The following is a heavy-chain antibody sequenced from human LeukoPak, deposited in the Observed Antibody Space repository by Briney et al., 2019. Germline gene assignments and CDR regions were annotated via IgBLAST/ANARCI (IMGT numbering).Heavy chain of an antibody. V-gene: IGHV7-4-1*02. D-gene: IGHD2-15*01. CDR2: INTNTGNP. Sequence: ASVKVSCKASGYTFTSYGISWVRQAPGQGLEWMGWINTNTGNPTYAQGFTGRFVFSLDTSVSTAYLQISSLKAEGTAVYYCARKSVAATPRDIVYQYYSMDVWGKGTTVTVSS. CDR1: GYTFTSYG. J-gene: IGHJ6*03. CDR3: ARKSVAATPRDIVYQYYSMDV.